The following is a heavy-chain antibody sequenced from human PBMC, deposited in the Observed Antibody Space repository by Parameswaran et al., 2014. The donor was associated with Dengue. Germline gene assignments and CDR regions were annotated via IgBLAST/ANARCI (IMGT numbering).Heavy chain of an antibody. J-gene: IGHJ4*02. V-gene: IGHV3-66*01. Sequence: RWIRQPPGKGLEWVSVIYGGGSTYYADSVKGRFTISRDNSKNTLYLQMNSLRAEDTAVYYCARLYSYYDILTGYYPNYFDYWGQGTLVTVSS. CDR2: IYGGGST. D-gene: IGHD3-9*01. CDR3: ARLYSYYDILTGYYPNYFDY.